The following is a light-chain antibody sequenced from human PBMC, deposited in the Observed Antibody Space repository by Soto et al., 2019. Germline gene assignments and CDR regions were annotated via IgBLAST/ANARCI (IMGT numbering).Light chain of an antibody. CDR2: GNS. CDR3: QSYDSSLSGSV. J-gene: IGLJ3*02. Sequence: QSVLTQPPSVSGAPGQRVTISCTGSSSNIGAGYDVHWYQQLPGTAPKLLIYGNSHRPSGVPDRFSGSKSGTSASLAITGLHAEDEADYYCQSYDSSLSGSVFGGGTKLTV. V-gene: IGLV1-40*01. CDR1: SSNIGAGYD.